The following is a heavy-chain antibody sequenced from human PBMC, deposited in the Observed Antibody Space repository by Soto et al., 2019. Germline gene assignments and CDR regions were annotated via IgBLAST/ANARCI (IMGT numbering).Heavy chain of an antibody. CDR2: IKQDGSEK. Sequence: PGGSLRLSCAASGFTFSSYWMSWVRQAPGKGLEWVANIKQDGSEKYYVDSVKGRFTISRDNAKNSLYLQMNSLRAEDTAVYYCARDRFLEWLFAFDIWGQGTMVTVS. CDR1: GFTFSSYW. J-gene: IGHJ3*02. CDR3: ARDRFLEWLFAFDI. D-gene: IGHD3-3*01. V-gene: IGHV3-7*01.